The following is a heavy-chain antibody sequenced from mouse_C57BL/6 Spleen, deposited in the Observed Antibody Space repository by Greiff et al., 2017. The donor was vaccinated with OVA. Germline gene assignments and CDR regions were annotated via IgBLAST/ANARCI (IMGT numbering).Heavy chain of an antibody. V-gene: IGHV1-81*01. CDR1: GYTFTSYG. J-gene: IGHJ4*01. CDR3: VGPYGSRDLYYAMDY. CDR2: IYPRSGNT. D-gene: IGHD1-1*01. Sequence: VQLQQSGAELARPGASVKLSCKASGYTFTSYGISWVKQRTGQGLEWIGEIYPRSGNTYYNEKFKGKATLTADKSSSTAYMELRSLTSEDSSVYFGVGPYGSRDLYYAMDYWGQGTTVTVAS.